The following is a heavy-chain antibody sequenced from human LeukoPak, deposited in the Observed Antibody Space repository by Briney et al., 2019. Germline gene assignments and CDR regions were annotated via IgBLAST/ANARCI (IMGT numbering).Heavy chain of an antibody. CDR2: IIPIFGTA. D-gene: IGHD2-21*02. V-gene: IGHV1-69*06. CDR1: GGTFSSYA. Sequence: ASVKVSCKASGGTFSSYAISWVRQAPGQGLEWMGGIIPIFGTANYAQKFQGRVTITADKSTSTAYMELSSLRSEDTAVYYCARGADCGGDCYSNYYYYYYMDVWGKGTTVTVSS. CDR3: ARGADCGGDCYSNYYYYYYMDV. J-gene: IGHJ6*03.